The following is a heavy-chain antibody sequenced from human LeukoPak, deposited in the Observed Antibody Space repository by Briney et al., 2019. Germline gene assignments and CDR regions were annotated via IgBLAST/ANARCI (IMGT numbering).Heavy chain of an antibody. CDR2: ISAYNGDT. D-gene: IGHD5-12*01. CDR3: ARVGAFIVAIAPNFDY. V-gene: IGHV1-18*01. J-gene: IGHJ4*02. Sequence: ASVKVSCKASGYTFSSYGISWVRQAPGQGLEWMGWISAYNGDTNYAQNFQGRVTMTTDTSTSTAYMELGSLRSDDTAVYYCARVGAFIVAIAPNFDYWGQGTLVTVSS. CDR1: GYTFSSYG.